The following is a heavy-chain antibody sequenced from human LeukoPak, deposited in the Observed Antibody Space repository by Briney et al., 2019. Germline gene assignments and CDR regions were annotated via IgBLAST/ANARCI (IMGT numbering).Heavy chain of an antibody. CDR1: GFTFSSYG. D-gene: IGHD3-22*01. V-gene: IGHV3-33*01. CDR2: IWNDGSNK. Sequence: GRSLRLSCAASGFTFSSYGMHWVRQAPGKGLEWVGVIWNDGSNKYYADSVKGRFTISRDNSKNTLYLQMNSLRAEDTAVYYCARIHSMYYYDSSGYGAFDIWGPGTVVTVSS. CDR3: ARIHSMYYYDSSGYGAFDI. J-gene: IGHJ3*02.